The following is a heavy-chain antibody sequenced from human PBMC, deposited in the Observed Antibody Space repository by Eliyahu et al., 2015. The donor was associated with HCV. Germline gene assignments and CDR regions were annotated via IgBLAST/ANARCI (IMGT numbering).Heavy chain of an antibody. Sequence: QVQLQESGPGLVKPSETLSLTCTVXGGSITTYYWSWIRQPPGKGLEWIGYIHYSGSTNYNPSLKSRVTISVDTSKNQFSLNLTSVTAADTAVYYCASGGGGIAVAGTGGWFDPWGQGTLVTVCS. CDR2: IHYSGST. J-gene: IGHJ5*02. V-gene: IGHV4-59*01. D-gene: IGHD6-19*01. CDR3: ASGGGGIAVAGTGGWFDP. CDR1: GGSITTYY.